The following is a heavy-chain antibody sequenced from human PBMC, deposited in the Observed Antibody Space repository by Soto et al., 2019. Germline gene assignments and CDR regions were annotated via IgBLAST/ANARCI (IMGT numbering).Heavy chain of an antibody. CDR3: ARVILGIGTIFGVAPGGNFDY. V-gene: IGHV1-18*01. J-gene: IGHJ4*02. Sequence: ASVKVSCKASGYTFTSYGISWVRQAPGQGLEWMGWISAYNGNTNYAQKLQGRVTMTTDTSTSTAYMELRSLRSDDTAVYYCARVILGIGTIFGVAPGGNFDYWGQGTLVTVSS. CDR2: ISAYNGNT. CDR1: GYTFTSYG. D-gene: IGHD3-3*01.